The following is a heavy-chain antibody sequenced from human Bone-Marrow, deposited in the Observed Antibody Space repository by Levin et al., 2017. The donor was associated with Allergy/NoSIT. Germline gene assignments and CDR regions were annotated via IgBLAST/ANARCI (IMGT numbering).Heavy chain of an antibody. D-gene: IGHD3-9*01. J-gene: IGHJ3*02. CDR3: ARVKYYDILTGYPDAFDI. Sequence: GGSLRLSCAASGFTFSSYWMSWVRQAPGKGLEWVANIKQDGSEKYYVDSVKGRFTISRDNAKNSLYLQMNSLRAEDTAVYYCARVKYYDILTGYPDAFDIWGQGTMVTVSS. V-gene: IGHV3-7*01. CDR1: GFTFSSYW. CDR2: IKQDGSEK.